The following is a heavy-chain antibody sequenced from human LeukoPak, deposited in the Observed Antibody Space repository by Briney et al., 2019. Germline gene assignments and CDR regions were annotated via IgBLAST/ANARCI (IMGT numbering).Heavy chain of an antibody. CDR2: IYYSGST. D-gene: IGHD5-18*01. Sequence: SETLSLTCTVSGGSISSSSYYWGWIRQPPGKGLEWIGSIYYSGSTYYNPSLKSRVTISVDTFKNQFSLKLSSVTAADTAVYYCARSEYSYGADAFDIWGQGTMVTVSS. CDR1: GGSISSSSYY. J-gene: IGHJ3*02. CDR3: ARSEYSYGADAFDI. V-gene: IGHV4-39*01.